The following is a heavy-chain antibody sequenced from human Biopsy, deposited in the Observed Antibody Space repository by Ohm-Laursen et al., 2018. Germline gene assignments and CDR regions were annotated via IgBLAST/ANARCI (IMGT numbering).Heavy chain of an antibody. CDR1: GFSFSSYG. D-gene: IGHD1-1*01. Sequence: LTLTCAASGFSFSSYGMRWVRQAPGKGLEWVAVLWYDGTNKYYADSVKGRFTISRDNSKNTLYLQMNSLRAKDTAMYYCARPTNARAGGAPFDIWGQGTMVTVSS. J-gene: IGHJ3*02. CDR2: LWYDGTNK. V-gene: IGHV3-33*01. CDR3: ARPTNARAGGAPFDI.